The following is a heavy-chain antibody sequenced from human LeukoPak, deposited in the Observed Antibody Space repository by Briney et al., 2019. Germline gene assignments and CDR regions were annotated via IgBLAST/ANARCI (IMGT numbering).Heavy chain of an antibody. Sequence: PSETLSLTCTVSGGSINSYYWSWIRQPPGKGLKWIGYIYYSGSTNYNPSLKSRVTISLDTSNNQFSLKLSSVTAADTAVYYCARDTSGYRRGSFDYWGQGTLVTVSS. CDR2: IYYSGST. CDR3: ARDTSGYRRGSFDY. J-gene: IGHJ4*02. V-gene: IGHV4-59*01. D-gene: IGHD3-22*01. CDR1: GGSINSYY.